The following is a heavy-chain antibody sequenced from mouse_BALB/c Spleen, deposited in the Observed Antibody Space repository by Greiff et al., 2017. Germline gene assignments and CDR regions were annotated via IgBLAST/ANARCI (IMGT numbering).Heavy chain of an antibody. CDR2: IDPENGNT. CDR1: GFNIKDYY. V-gene: IGHV14-1*02. CDR3: ARSAYYRY. D-gene: IGHD2-14*01. J-gene: IGHJ3*01. Sequence: EVQGVESGAELVRPGALVKLSCKASGFNIKDYYMHWVKQRPEQGLEWIGWIDPENGNTIYDPKFQGKASITADTSSNTAYLQLSSLTSEDTAVYYCARSAYYRYWGQGTLVTVSA.